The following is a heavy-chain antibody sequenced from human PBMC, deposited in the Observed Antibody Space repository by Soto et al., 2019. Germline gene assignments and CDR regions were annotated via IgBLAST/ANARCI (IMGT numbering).Heavy chain of an antibody. CDR3: ARGRYGDY. Sequence: QVHLVQSGAEVKKPGASVEVSCKGSGYAFTTYGITWVRQAPGQGLEWMGWISAHNGNTNYAQKLQGRVTVTRDTSTSPAYMELRSLRSDDTAVYYCARGRYGDYWGQGALVTVSS. CDR2: ISAHNGNT. D-gene: IGHD1-1*01. V-gene: IGHV1-18*01. J-gene: IGHJ4*02. CDR1: GYAFTTYG.